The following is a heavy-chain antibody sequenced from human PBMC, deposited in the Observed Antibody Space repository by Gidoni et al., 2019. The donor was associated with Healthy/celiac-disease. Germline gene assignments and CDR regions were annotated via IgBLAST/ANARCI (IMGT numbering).Heavy chain of an antibody. V-gene: IGHV4-34*01. CDR1: GASFSGYS. J-gene: IGHJ5*02. D-gene: IGHD3-9*01. CDR2: INHRGST. Sequence: QVQLQQWGAGLLKPSATLSLTCAFFGASFSGYSWSWIRQPPGKGPEWIGEINHRGSTNYNPSLKSRVTISVDTSKNQFSLKLSSVTAADTAVYYCARGHYLYGWGKPQTINWFDPWGQGTLVTVSS. CDR3: ARGHYLYGWGKPQTINWFDP.